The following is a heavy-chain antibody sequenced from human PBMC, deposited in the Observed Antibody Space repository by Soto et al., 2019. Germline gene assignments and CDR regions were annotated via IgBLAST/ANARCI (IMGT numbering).Heavy chain of an antibody. D-gene: IGHD6-6*01. CDR1: GFTFSSYA. J-gene: IGHJ4*02. CDR3: AKDREISIAARPWGHYFDY. V-gene: IGHV3-23*01. CDR2: ISGSGGST. Sequence: PVGSLRLSCAASGFTFSSYAMSWVRQAPGKGLEWVSAISGSGGSTYYADSVKGRYTISRDNSKNTLYLQMNSLRAEDTAVYYCAKDREISIAARPWGHYFDYWGQGTLVTVSS.